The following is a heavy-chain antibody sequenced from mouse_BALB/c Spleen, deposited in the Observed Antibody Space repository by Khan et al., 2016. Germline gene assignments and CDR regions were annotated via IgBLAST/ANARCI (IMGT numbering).Heavy chain of an antibody. CDR1: GYTFTDYW. J-gene: IGHJ4*01. D-gene: IGHD1-1*01. V-gene: IGHV1-69*01. CDR2: IDTSDSYT. CDR3: ARQHYGSSNDAMDY. Sequence: QVQLQQPGAELVMPGASVKMSCKASGYTFTDYWMHWVKQRPGQGLEWIGAIDTSDSYTSYNQKFKGKATLTVDESSSTAYMQLSRLTSEDSAVYYGARQHYGSSNDAMDYWGQGTSVTVSS.